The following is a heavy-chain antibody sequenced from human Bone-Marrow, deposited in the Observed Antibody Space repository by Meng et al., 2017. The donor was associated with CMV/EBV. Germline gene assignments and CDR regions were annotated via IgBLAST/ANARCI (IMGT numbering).Heavy chain of an antibody. J-gene: IGHJ6*01. CDR2: IWYDGSNK. CDR3: AKDRSNWGLDYYYGMAV. D-gene: IGHD7-27*01. V-gene: IGHV3-33*06. CDR1: GFTFDDYG. Sequence: LSLTCAASGFTFDDYGMHWVRQAPGKGLEWVAVIWYDGSNKYYADSVKGRFTISRDNSKNTLYLQMNSLRAEDTAVYYCAKDRSNWGLDYYYGMAVWGQGTTVTVYS.